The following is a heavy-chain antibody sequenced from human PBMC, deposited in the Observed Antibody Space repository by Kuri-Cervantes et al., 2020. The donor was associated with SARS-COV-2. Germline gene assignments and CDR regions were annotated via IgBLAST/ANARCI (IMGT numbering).Heavy chain of an antibody. J-gene: IGHJ3*02. V-gene: IGHV3-9*03. CDR3: AKDMGEWDAFDI. Sequence: SLKISCAASGFTFDDYAMHWVRQAPGKGLEWVSGISWNSGSIGYADSMKGRFTISRDNAKNSLHLQMNSLRAEDMALYYCAKDMGEWDAFDIWGQGTMVTVSS. D-gene: IGHD1-26*01. CDR1: GFTFDDYA. CDR2: ISWNSGSI.